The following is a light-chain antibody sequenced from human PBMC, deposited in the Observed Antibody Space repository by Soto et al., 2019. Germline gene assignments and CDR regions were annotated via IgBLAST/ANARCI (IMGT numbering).Light chain of an antibody. Sequence: QSALTQPASVSGSPGQPITISCTGTSSYVGGYNYVSWYQHHPGKAPKLIIYDVSNRPSGVSIRFSGSKSDNTASLTISGLQPEDEADYHCSSYTTSNTRQIVFGTGTKVTVL. CDR2: DVS. CDR3: SSYTTSNTRQIV. CDR1: SSYVGGYNY. J-gene: IGLJ1*01. V-gene: IGLV2-14*03.